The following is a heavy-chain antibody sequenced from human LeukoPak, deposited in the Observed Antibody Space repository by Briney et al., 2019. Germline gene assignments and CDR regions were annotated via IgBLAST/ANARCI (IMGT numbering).Heavy chain of an antibody. CDR2: IKYDGSEI. Sequence: GGSLRLSCVASGFTFSNYWMNWFRQAAEKGLEWVANIKYDGSEIYQGDSVKGRFTISRDNAQNSLYLQMNNLGAEDTAVYYCARDVSRSFDYWGQGNLVTVSS. V-gene: IGHV3-7*01. CDR3: ARDVSRSFDY. D-gene: IGHD5/OR15-5a*01. J-gene: IGHJ4*02. CDR1: GFTFSNYW.